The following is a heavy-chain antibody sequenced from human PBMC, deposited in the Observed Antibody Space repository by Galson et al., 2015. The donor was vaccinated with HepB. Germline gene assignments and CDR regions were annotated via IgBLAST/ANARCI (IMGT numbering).Heavy chain of an antibody. Sequence: SLRLSCAASGFTFSSYGMHWVRQAPGKGLEWVAVIWYDGSNKYYADSVKGRFTISRDNSKNTLYLQMNSLRAEDTAVYYCAREPTKYTPNYYDSTVAYFQHWGQGTLVTVSS. D-gene: IGHD3-22*01. CDR3: AREPTKYTPNYYDSTVAYFQH. CDR1: GFTFSSYG. CDR2: IWYDGSNK. J-gene: IGHJ1*01. V-gene: IGHV3-33*01.